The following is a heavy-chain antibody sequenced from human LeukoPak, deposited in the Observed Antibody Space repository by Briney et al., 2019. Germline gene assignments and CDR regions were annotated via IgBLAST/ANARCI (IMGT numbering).Heavy chain of an antibody. CDR2: IYSYNT. CDR1: GFTVSSNS. V-gene: IGHV3-53*01. Sequence: GGSLRLSCTVSGFTVSSNSMSWVRQAPGKGVEWVSFIYSYNTHYSDSVKGRCTISRDNSKNTLYLQMNSLRAEDTAVYYCARRAGAYSHPYDYWGQGTLVTVSS. D-gene: IGHD4/OR15-4a*01. CDR3: ARRAGAYSHPYDY. J-gene: IGHJ4*02.